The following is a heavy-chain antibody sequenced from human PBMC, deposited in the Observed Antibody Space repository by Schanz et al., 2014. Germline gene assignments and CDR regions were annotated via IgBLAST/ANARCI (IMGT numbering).Heavy chain of an antibody. D-gene: IGHD2-2*01. J-gene: IGHJ4*02. V-gene: IGHV1-46*03. CDR2: INPSGGGT. CDR1: GYTFVSYS. Sequence: QVQLVQSGAEVKKPGASVKVSCKASGYTFVSYSMHWVRQAPGQGLEWMGIINPSGGGTSYALRFQDRVTVTRDTSRSTVYMELSSLRSEDTAVYYCASAPAAYCSDTSCLGTHFDYWGQGTLVTVSS. CDR3: ASAPAAYCSDTSCLGTHFDY.